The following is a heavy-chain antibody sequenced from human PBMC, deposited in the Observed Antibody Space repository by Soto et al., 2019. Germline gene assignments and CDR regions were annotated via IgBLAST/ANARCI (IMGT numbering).Heavy chain of an antibody. V-gene: IGHV4-39*01. CDR1: GGSISSSSYY. Sequence: SETLSLTCTVSGGSISSSSYYWGWIRQPPGKGLEWIGSIYYSGSTYYNPSLKSRVTISVDTSKNQFSLKLSSVTAADTAVYYCARCRSGSYWLPYYYYGMDVWGQGTTVTVS. CDR2: IYYSGST. CDR3: ARCRSGSYWLPYYYYGMDV. D-gene: IGHD3-10*01. J-gene: IGHJ6*02.